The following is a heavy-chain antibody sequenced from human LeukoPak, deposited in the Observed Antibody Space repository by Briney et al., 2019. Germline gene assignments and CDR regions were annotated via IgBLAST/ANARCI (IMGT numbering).Heavy chain of an antibody. Sequence: ASETLSLTCAVYGGSFSGYYWSWIRQPPGKRLEWIGEINQSGGANYNPSLGSRVSILVDTSKNQFSLKLSSMTAADTAVYFCATIQRDHAFDIWGQGTMVTVSS. J-gene: IGHJ3*02. CDR2: INQSGGA. CDR3: ATIQRDHAFDI. CDR1: GGSFSGYY. V-gene: IGHV4-34*01. D-gene: IGHD6-25*01.